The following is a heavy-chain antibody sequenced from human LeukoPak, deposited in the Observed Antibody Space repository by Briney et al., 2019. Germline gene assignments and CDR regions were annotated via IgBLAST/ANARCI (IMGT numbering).Heavy chain of an antibody. D-gene: IGHD2-2*01. CDR1: RFTFSSYG. Sequence: GRSLRLSCAASRFTFSSYGMHWVRQAPGKGLEWVAVIWYDGSNKYYADSVKGRFTISRDNSKNTLYLQMNSLRAEDTAVYYCARDQLSGPSSYWGQGTLVTVSS. J-gene: IGHJ4*02. CDR2: IWYDGSNK. CDR3: ARDQLSGPSSY. V-gene: IGHV3-33*01.